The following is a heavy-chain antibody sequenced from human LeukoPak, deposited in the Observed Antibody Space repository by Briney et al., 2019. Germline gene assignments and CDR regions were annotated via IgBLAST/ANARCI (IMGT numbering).Heavy chain of an antibody. CDR2: IRQDGGLK. CDR1: GFTFSSYW. V-gene: IGHV3-7*01. D-gene: IGHD1-26*01. CDR3: ASEIVGAIKSYFDY. J-gene: IGHJ4*02. Sequence: PGGSLRLSCTASGFTFSSYWMSWVRQAPGKGLEWEANIRQDGGLKHYVDSVKGRFTISRDNAENSLYLQMNSLRAEDTAVYYCASEIVGAIKSYFDYWGQGTLVTASS.